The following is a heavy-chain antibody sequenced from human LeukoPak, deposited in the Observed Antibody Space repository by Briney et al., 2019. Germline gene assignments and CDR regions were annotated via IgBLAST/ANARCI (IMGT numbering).Heavy chain of an antibody. J-gene: IGHJ5*02. CDR2: INHSGST. Sequence: PSETLSLTCAVYGGSFSGYYWSWIRQPPGKGLEWIEEINHSGSTNYNPSLKSRVTISVDKSKNQLSLKLSSVTAADTAVYYCARLPDPWGQGTLVTVSS. V-gene: IGHV4-34*01. CDR3: ARLPDP. CDR1: GGSFSGYY.